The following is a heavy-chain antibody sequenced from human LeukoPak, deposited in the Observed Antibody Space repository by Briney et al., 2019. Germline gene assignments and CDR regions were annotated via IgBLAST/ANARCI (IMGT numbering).Heavy chain of an antibody. J-gene: IGHJ4*02. V-gene: IGHV3-23*01. CDR1: RYSFDSYA. D-gene: IGHD6-13*01. CDR3: AKRYGDSTGWFFDF. Sequence: PGESLKLSCEGSRYSFDSYAMTWVRQAPGKGLEWVSSINGGGDITYYAESVKGRFTVSRDNSKNTLFLQMNCLRAEDTAVFYCAKRYGDSTGWFFDFWGQGSLVTVSS. CDR2: INGGGDIT.